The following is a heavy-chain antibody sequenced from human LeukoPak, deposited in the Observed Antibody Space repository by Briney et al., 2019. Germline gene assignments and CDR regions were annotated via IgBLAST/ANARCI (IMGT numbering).Heavy chain of an antibody. D-gene: IGHD3-10*01. Sequence: PSETLSLTCAVYGGSFSGYYWSWIRQPPGKGLEWIGEIYHSGSTNYNPSLKSRVTISVDKSKNQFSLKLSSVTAADTAVYYCAKPSNYYGSATDAFDFWGQGTMVTVSS. CDR2: IYHSGST. J-gene: IGHJ3*01. V-gene: IGHV4-34*01. CDR3: AKPSNYYGSATDAFDF. CDR1: GGSFSGYY.